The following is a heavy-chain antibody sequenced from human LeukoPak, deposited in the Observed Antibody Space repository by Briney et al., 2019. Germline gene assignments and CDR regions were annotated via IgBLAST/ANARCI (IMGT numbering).Heavy chain of an antibody. V-gene: IGHV3-74*01. CDR3: ARVLTGSNRQLDY. Sequence: GGSLRLSCAASGFTFSSYWMHWVRQAPGKGLVWVSRINGDGSSINYADSVRGRFTISRDNAKNTLHLQVNSLRDEDTAVYYCARVLTGSNRQLDYWGQGTLVTVSS. CDR1: GFTFSSYW. D-gene: IGHD3-9*01. CDR2: INGDGSSI. J-gene: IGHJ4*02.